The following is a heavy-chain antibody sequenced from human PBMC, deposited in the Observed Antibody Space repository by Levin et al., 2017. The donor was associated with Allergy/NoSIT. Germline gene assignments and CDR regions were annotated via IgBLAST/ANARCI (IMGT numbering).Heavy chain of an antibody. CDR3: AKEMYTFSSSFYY. J-gene: IGHJ4*02. V-gene: IGHV3-9*01. D-gene: IGHD6-6*01. CDR2: ISGNSGII. CDR1: GFTFDDYA. Sequence: GGSLRLSCVASGFTFDDYAIHWVRQAPGQGLEWVSGISGNSGIIAYADSVKGRFTISRDNAMNSLYLQINSLRVEDTAFYYCAKEMYTFSSSFYYWGQGTLVTVSS.